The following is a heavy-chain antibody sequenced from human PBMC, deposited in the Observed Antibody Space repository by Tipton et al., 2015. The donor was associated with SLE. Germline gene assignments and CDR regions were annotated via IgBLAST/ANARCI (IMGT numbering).Heavy chain of an antibody. D-gene: IGHD5-18*01. CDR1: GGSVSSSSKY. CDR2: IYYTGTTT. CDR3: VRLHGYSYGLNWFDP. J-gene: IGHJ5*02. V-gene: IGHV4-39*07. Sequence: TLSLTCTVSGGSVSSSSKYWAWFRQPPGKGLEWIGSIYYTGTTTSYNSFLKSRVTMSVDTSKNQFSLRLTSVVAADTAVYYCVRLHGYSYGLNWFDPWGQGTLISVSS.